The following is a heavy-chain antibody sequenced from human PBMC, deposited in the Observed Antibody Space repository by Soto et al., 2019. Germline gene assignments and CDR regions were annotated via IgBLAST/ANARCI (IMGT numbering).Heavy chain of an antibody. CDR1: GGSISSSSYY. V-gene: IGHV4-39*01. Sequence: QLQLQESGPGLVKPSETLSLTCTVSGGSISSSSYYWGWIRQPPGKGLEWIGSIYYSGSTYYNPSLKSRVTISVDTSKNQFSLKLSSVTAADTAVYYCARPGLQYCGGDCYVFDYWGQGTLVTVSS. J-gene: IGHJ4*02. CDR2: IYYSGST. CDR3: ARPGLQYCGGDCYVFDY. D-gene: IGHD2-21*01.